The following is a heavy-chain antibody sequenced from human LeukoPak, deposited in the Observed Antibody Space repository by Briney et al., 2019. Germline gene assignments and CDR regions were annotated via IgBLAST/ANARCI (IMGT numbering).Heavy chain of an antibody. CDR1: GIAFSSSW. CDR2: ISSDGSNI. Sequence: PGGSLRLSCAASGIAFSSSWMHWVRQAPGKGLVWVSRISSDGSNIIYADSVKGRFTISRDNAKNTLYLQMNSLRAEDTAVYYCAKFGGGIAARRYYFDYWGQGTLVTVSS. CDR3: AKFGGGIAARRYYFDY. D-gene: IGHD6-6*01. J-gene: IGHJ4*02. V-gene: IGHV3-74*01.